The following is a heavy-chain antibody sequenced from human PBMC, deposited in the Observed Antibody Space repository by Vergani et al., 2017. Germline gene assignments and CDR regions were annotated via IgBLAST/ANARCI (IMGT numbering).Heavy chain of an antibody. CDR3: AKDIRAIPNSGYDY. CDR2: IWYDGSNK. V-gene: IGHV3-33*06. CDR1: GFTFSSYG. Sequence: QVQLVESGGGVVQPGRSLRLSCAASGFTFSSYGMHWVRQAPGKGLEWVAVIWYDGSNKYYADSVKGRFTISRDNSKNTLYLQMNSLRAEDTAVYYCAKDIRAIPNSGYDYWGQGTLVTVSS. D-gene: IGHD3-22*01. J-gene: IGHJ4*02.